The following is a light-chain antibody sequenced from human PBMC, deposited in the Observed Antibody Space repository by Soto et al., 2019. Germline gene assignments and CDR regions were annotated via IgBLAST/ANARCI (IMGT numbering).Light chain of an antibody. J-gene: IGLJ3*02. CDR2: EVS. V-gene: IGLV2-14*01. Sequence: QSALTQPASVSGSPGQSITISCTGTSSDVGGYNYVSWYQQHPGKATKLMIYEVSNRHSGVSNRFSGSKSGNTASLTISGLQAEDEADYYCSSYTSSSTLVFGGGTKVTVL. CDR3: SSYTSSSTLV. CDR1: SSDVGGYNY.